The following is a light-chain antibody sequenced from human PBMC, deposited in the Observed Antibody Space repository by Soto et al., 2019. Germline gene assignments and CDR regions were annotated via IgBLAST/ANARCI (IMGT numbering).Light chain of an antibody. CDR1: QSISSR. Sequence: DIQMTQSPSTLSASVGDRVTITCRASQSISSRLAWYQQKPGKVPKLLIYKAASLESGVPSRFSGSGSGTEFTLTISSLQPDEFATYFCQQYDSYSWTFGQGTKVEI. J-gene: IGKJ1*01. V-gene: IGKV1-5*03. CDR2: KAA. CDR3: QQYDSYSWT.